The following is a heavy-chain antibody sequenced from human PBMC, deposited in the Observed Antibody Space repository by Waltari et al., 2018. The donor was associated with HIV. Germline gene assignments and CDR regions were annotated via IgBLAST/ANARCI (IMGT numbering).Heavy chain of an antibody. CDR2: IYHSGST. CDR1: GGSISSSNW. V-gene: IGHV4-4*02. J-gene: IGHJ4*02. Sequence: QVQLQESGPGLVKPSGTLSLTCAVSGGSISSSNWWSWVRQPPGKGLEWIGEIYHSGSTNYNPSLKSRVTISVDKSKNQFSLKLSSVTAADTAVYYCASGRRAQYYYDSSGYYYNWGQGTLVTVSS. CDR3: ASGRRAQYYYDSSGYYYN. D-gene: IGHD3-22*01.